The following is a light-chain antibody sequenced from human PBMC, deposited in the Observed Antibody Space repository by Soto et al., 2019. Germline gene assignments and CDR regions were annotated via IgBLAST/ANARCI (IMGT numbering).Light chain of an antibody. CDR3: QQYGNSPPWT. Sequence: EIVLTQSPATLSLSPGERATLSCRASQSVSSYLAWYQQKPGQAPRLLIYDASSRATGIPDRFSGSGSGTDFTLTISRLEPEDFAVYYCQQYGNSPPWTFGQGTKVDIK. CDR1: QSVSSY. J-gene: IGKJ1*01. CDR2: DAS. V-gene: IGKV3-20*01.